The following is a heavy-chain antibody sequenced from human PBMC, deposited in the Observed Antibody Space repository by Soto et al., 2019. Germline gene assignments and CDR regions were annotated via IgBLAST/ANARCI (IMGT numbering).Heavy chain of an antibody. CDR2: IDPSDSYT. D-gene: IGHD3-22*01. V-gene: IGHV5-10-1*01. Sequence: GEPLKISCQGSGYSFTSYLISWVRQMPGKGLEWIGRIDPSDSYTNYSPSFQGHVTISADKSISTAYLQWSSLKASDTAMYYCASTYYYDSSGYFPISDRDASDIWGQGTMVKVSS. CDR1: GYSFTSYL. J-gene: IGHJ3*02. CDR3: ASTYYYDSSGYFPISDRDASDI.